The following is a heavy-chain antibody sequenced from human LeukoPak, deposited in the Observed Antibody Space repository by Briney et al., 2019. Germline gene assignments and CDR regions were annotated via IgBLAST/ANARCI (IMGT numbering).Heavy chain of an antibody. CDR3: ARPAQLGLRVGDHNWFDP. CDR1: GGSISSSSYY. Sequence: SETLSLTCTVSGGSISSSSYYWGWIRQPPGKGLEWIGSIYYSGSTYYNPSLKSRVTISVDTSKNQFSLKLSSVTAADTAVYYCARPAQLGLRVGDHNWFDPWGQGTLVTVSS. CDR2: IYYSGST. J-gene: IGHJ5*02. D-gene: IGHD6-6*01. V-gene: IGHV4-39*01.